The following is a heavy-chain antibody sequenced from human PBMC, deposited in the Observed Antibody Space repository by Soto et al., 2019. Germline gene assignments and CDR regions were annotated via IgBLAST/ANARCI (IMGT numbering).Heavy chain of an antibody. V-gene: IGHV4-34*01. J-gene: IGHJ4*02. CDR3: ASDTLLESI. D-gene: IGHD2-21*02. Sequence: SETLSLTCAVYGGSFSGYYRSWIRQPPGKGLEWIGEINHSGATNYNPSLKSRVTISVDTSKNQFSLKLTSVTAADTAVYYCASDTLLESIRGLGTLDTGSS. CDR1: GGSFSGYY. CDR2: INHSGAT.